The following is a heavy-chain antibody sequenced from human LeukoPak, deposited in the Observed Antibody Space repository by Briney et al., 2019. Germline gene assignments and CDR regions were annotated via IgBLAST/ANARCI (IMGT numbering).Heavy chain of an antibody. CDR1: GFTFSSYG. V-gene: IGHV3-30*18. CDR2: ISYDGSNK. J-gene: IGHJ4*02. D-gene: IGHD6-19*01. CDR3: AKEEQWLLMTASFDY. Sequence: PGGSLRLSCAASGFTFSSYGMHWVRQAPGKGLEWVAVISYDGSNKYYADSVKGRFTISRDNSKNTLYLQMNSLRAEDTAVYYCAKEEQWLLMTASFDYWGQETLVTVSS.